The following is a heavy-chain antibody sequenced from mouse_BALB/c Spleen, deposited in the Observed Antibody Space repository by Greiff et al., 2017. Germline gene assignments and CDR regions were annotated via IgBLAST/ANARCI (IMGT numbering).Heavy chain of an antibody. Sequence: EVQLQQSGPELVKPGASVKISCKASGYSFTGYYMHWVKQSHVKSLEWIGRINPYNGATSYNQNFKDKASLTVDKSSSTAYMELHSLTSEDSAVYYCARGDYYYGSSYWYFDVWGAGTTVTVSS. CDR3: ARGDYYYGSSYWYFDV. V-gene: IGHV1-31*01. D-gene: IGHD1-1*01. J-gene: IGHJ1*01. CDR1: GYSFTGYY. CDR2: INPYNGAT.